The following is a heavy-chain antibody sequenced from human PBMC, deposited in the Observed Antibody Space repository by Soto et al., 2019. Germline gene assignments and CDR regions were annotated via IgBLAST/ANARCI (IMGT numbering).Heavy chain of an antibody. Sequence: SETLSLTCTVSGGSISSYYWSWIRQPPGKRLEWIGSIYYSGSSNYNPSLKSRVTISVDTSKNQFSLKLSSVTAADTAVYYCARDGASRGSGSLKSKYYYYGMDVWGHGTTVTVSS. CDR2: IYYSGSS. CDR1: GGSISSYY. V-gene: IGHV4-59*01. J-gene: IGHJ6*02. CDR3: ARDGASRGSGSLKSKYYYYGMDV. D-gene: IGHD3-10*01.